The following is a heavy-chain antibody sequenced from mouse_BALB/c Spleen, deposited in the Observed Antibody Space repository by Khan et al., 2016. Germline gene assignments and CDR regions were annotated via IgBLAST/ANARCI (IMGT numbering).Heavy chain of an antibody. CDR1: GYTFSSYW. D-gene: IGHD1-1*02. Sequence: QVQLQQSGAELMKPGASVKISCKATGYTFSSYWIEWVKQRPGHGLEWIGKILPGSGRTNYNEKFKGKATFTADTSSNTAYMQLSSLTSDDSAVYYCSRVVRQGPCFAYWGQGTRVTVSA. CDR3: SRVVRQGPCFAY. V-gene: IGHV1-9*01. J-gene: IGHJ3*01. CDR2: ILPGSGRT.